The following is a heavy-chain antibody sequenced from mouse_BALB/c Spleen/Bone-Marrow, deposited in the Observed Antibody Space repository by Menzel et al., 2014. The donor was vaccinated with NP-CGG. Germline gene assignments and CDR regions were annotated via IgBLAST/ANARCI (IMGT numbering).Heavy chain of an antibody. CDR3: AYGSSYDYFDY. CDR2: IDPANGNT. CDR1: GFNIKDTY. V-gene: IGHV14-3*02. J-gene: IGHJ2*01. Sequence: EVQLQQSGAELVKPGASVKLSCTASGFNIKDTYMHWVKQRPEQGLEWIGRIDPANGNTKYDPKFQGKATITADTSSNTVYLQLSSLTSEDTGVYYCAYGSSYDYFDYWGQGTTLTVSS. D-gene: IGHD1-1*01.